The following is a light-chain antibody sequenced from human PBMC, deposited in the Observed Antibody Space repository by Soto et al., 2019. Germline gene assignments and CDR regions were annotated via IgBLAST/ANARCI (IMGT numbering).Light chain of an antibody. CDR3: QQYNTYL. J-gene: IGKJ4*01. V-gene: IGKV1-5*03. CDR1: QTLSRW. Sequence: DIQMTQSPSTLSASVGDRVTITCRASQTLSRWLAWYQQKPGKAPKLLISKASTLESGVPSRFSGDGSGAEFTLTISGLPPDDFATYYCQQYNTYLFGGGTRVEIK. CDR2: KAS.